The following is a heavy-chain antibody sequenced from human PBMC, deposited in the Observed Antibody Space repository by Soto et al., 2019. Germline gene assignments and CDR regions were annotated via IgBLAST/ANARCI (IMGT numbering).Heavy chain of an antibody. Sequence: VQLQESGPGLVKPSATLSLTCTVSGGSVTSSYWSWIRQPPGKGLEWIGYMYYRGTTTYNPSLQSRVTISVDTSKNQFALKLSSVTAADTAVYYCATTGGDSFGDRGVDPWGQGTLVTVSS. V-gene: IGHV4-59*02. CDR1: GGSVTSSY. D-gene: IGHD5-18*01. CDR2: MYYRGTT. CDR3: ATTGGDSFGDRGVDP. J-gene: IGHJ5*02.